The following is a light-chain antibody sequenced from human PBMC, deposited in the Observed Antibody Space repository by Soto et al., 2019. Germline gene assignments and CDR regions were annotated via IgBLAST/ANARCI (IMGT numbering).Light chain of an antibody. CDR3: HQYDSSPSA. CDR2: GAS. V-gene: IGKV3-20*01. CDR1: QSVSSSF. J-gene: IGKJ3*01. Sequence: EIVLTQSLGTLSLSPGERATLPCRASQSVSSSFLAWYQQKPGQTPRLLIYGASSRATGIPDRFSGSGSGTAFTRTISRLEPEDFAVYYCHQYDSSPSACGPGTKVDI.